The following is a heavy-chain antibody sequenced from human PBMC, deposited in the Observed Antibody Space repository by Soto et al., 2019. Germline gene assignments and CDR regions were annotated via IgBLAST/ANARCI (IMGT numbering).Heavy chain of an antibody. CDR1: GFTFSSYA. Sequence: GGSLRLSCAASGFTFSSYAMSWVRQAPGKGLEWVSAISGSGGSTYYADSVKGRFTISRDNSKNTLYLQMNSLRAEDTAVYYCANSEQYYDILTGYRPQFDYWGQGTLVTVSS. V-gene: IGHV3-23*01. CDR2: ISGSGGST. D-gene: IGHD3-9*01. CDR3: ANSEQYYDILTGYRPQFDY. J-gene: IGHJ4*02.